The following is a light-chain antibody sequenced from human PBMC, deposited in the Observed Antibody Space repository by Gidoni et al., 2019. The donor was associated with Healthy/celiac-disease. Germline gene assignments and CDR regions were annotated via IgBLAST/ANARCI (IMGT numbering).Light chain of an antibody. V-gene: IGLV3-21*02. J-gene: IGLJ1*01. CDR1: NIGSKS. CDR2: DDS. CDR3: QVWDSSSDHPGYV. Sequence: SYVLTQPPSVSVAPGQTARITCGGNNIGSKSVHWYQQKPGQAPVLVVYDDSARPSGIPERFSGSNSGNTATLTISRVEAGDEADYYCQVWDSSSDHPGYVFGTGTKVTVL.